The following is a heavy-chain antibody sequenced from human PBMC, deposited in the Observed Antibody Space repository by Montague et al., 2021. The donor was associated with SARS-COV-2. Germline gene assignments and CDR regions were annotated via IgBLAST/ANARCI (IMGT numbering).Heavy chain of an antibody. CDR1: GGSISSSSYY. V-gene: IGHV4-39*01. Sequence: SETLSLTCTVSGGSISSSSYYWGWIRQPPGKGLEWIGSIYYSGSTYYNPSLKSRVTISVDTSKNQFSLKLNSVTAADTAVYYCASYRREYSYDLSFDYWGQGTLVTVSS. J-gene: IGHJ4*02. CDR3: ASYRREYSYDLSFDY. CDR2: IYYSGST. D-gene: IGHD5-18*01.